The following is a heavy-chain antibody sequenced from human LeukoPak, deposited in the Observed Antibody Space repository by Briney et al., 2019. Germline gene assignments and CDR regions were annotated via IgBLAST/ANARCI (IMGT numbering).Heavy chain of an antibody. D-gene: IGHD6-13*01. CDR1: GYTFTGYY. CDR2: INPNSGGT. Sequence: ASVKVSCKASGYTFTGYYMHWVRQAPGQGLEWMGWINPNSGGTNYAQKFQGWVTMTRDTSISTAYMELSRLRSDDTAVYYCARESSSWIYGMDVWGQGTTVTVSS. J-gene: IGHJ6*02. CDR3: ARESSSWIYGMDV. V-gene: IGHV1-2*04.